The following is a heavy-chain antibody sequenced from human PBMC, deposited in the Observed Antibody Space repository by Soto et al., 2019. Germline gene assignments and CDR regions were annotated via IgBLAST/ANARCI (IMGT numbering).Heavy chain of an antibody. J-gene: IGHJ3*02. CDR2: IYYRGMT. D-gene: IGHD5-18*01. V-gene: IGHV4-30-4*01. CDR3: ARAQARNGYGQSFDI. CDR1: GASISSGVFY. Sequence: QVQLLESGPGLVKPSQTLSLTCTVSGASISSGVFYWSWIRQTPGKGLEWIGNIYYRGMTNYNPSLKSRPTISQDASKNLFSLNLTSVTAADTAVYFCARAQARNGYGQSFDIWGQGSLVIVSS.